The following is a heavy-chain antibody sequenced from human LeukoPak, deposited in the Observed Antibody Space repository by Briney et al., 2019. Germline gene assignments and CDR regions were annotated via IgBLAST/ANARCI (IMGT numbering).Heavy chain of an antibody. CDR2: INPNSGGT. CDR1: GYTFTGYY. D-gene: IGHD3-9*01. Sequence: ASVKVSCKASGYTFTGYYMHWVRQAPGQGLEWMGWINPNSGGTNYAQKFQGRVTMTRDTSTSTAYMELRSLRSDDTAVYYCARDGGLRYFDWLLFSHYYYYMDVWGKGTTVTISS. J-gene: IGHJ6*03. CDR3: ARDGGLRYFDWLLFSHYYYYMDV. V-gene: IGHV1-2*02.